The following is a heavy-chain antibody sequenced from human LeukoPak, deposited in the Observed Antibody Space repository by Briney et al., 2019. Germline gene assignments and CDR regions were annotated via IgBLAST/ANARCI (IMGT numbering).Heavy chain of an antibody. D-gene: IGHD1-26*01. CDR3: AKDRTVGASYWYFDL. Sequence: PGGSLRLSCVASGVTLSNYAMSWARQAPGKGVEGVAGISSSGSGGNTYYADSVKGRFTISRDSSRNTLFLDMNTLRAEDTAIYYCAKDRTVGASYWYFDLWGRGTLVTVSS. CDR1: GVTLSNYA. V-gene: IGHV3-23*01. J-gene: IGHJ2*01. CDR2: ISSSGSGGNT.